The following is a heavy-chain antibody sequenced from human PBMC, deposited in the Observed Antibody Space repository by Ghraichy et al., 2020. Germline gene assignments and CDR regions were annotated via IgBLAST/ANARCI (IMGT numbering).Heavy chain of an antibody. J-gene: IGHJ4*02. Sequence: LSLTCAASGFTFSSYSMNWVRQAPGKGLEWVSYISSSSSTIYYADSVKGRFTISRDNAKNSLYLQMNSLRDEDTAVYYCARLGLIAAAGSFDYWGQGTLVTVSS. CDR3: ARLGLIAAAGSFDY. D-gene: IGHD6-13*01. V-gene: IGHV3-48*02. CDR1: GFTFSSYS. CDR2: ISSSSSTI.